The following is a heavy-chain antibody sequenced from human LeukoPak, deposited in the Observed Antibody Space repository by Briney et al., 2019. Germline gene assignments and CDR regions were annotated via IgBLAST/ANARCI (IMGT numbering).Heavy chain of an antibody. CDR3: ARDWRWAAADY. Sequence: GGSLRLSCAASGFTFSNYWMHWVRQAPGKGLVWVSRINSDGSSTTYADSVKGRFTISRDNSKNTLYLQMNSLRAEDTAVYYCARDWRWAAADYWGQGTLVTVSS. V-gene: IGHV3-74*01. CDR2: INSDGSST. D-gene: IGHD6-13*01. J-gene: IGHJ4*02. CDR1: GFTFSNYW.